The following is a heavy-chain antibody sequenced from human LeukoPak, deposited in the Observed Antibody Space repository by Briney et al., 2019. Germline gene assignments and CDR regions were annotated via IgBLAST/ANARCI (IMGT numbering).Heavy chain of an antibody. Sequence: SETLSLTCTVSGGLLSAYYWTWIRQPPGKGLEWIGYIYDTGNTNYNPSLKSRVTIPVDTSKNQFSLKLTSVTAADTAVYYCASGETGSTLGGYWGQGTLVTVSS. CDR3: ASGETGSTLGGY. CDR1: GGLLSAYY. V-gene: IGHV4-59*01. D-gene: IGHD1-1*01. J-gene: IGHJ4*02. CDR2: IYDTGNT.